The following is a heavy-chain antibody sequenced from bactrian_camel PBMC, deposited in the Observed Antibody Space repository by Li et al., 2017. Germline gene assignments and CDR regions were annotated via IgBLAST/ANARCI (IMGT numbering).Heavy chain of an antibody. Sequence: QLVESGGGLVQPGGSLRLSCATSGLTFSRNAMSWVRQAPGKALEWVSVINAEGTTGYADSVKGRFTISRDNAKNTMHLQMNSLKTEDTAVYYCATQGWGAWALGSWGQGTQVTVS. V-gene: IGHV3S42*01. D-gene: IGHD5*01. CDR1: GLTFSRNA. J-gene: IGHJ4*01. CDR2: INAEGTT. CDR3: ATQGWGAWALGS.